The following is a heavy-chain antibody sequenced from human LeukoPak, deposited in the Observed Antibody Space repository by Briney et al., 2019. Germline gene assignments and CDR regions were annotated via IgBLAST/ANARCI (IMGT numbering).Heavy chain of an antibody. D-gene: IGHD3-3*01. Sequence: GGSLRLSCAASGFTFSRCTRHWVRQAPGKGLEWVALISKDGTTLNYAASVKGRFTISRDNSNNMLYLQMNSLRTEDTAVYYCTSATFEVGGAVDYWGQGTLVTVSS. CDR3: TSATFEVGGAVDY. J-gene: IGHJ4*02. CDR1: GFTFSRCT. CDR2: ISKDGTTL. V-gene: IGHV3-30-3*01.